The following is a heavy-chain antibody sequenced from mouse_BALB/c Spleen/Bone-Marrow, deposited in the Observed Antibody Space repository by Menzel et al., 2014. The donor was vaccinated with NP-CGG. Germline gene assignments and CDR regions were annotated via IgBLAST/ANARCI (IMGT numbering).Heavy chain of an antibody. J-gene: IGHJ4*01. Sequence: EVKLMESGGGLVQPGGSRKGSCAASGFTFSSFGMHWVRQAPEKGLEWVAYISSGSSTIYYADTVKGRFTISRDNPKNTLFLQMTSLRSEDTAMYYCARSTMVTTGYYYAMDYWGQGTSVTVSS. CDR2: ISSGSSTI. V-gene: IGHV5-17*02. CDR3: ARSTMVTTGYYYAMDY. D-gene: IGHD2-2*01. CDR1: GFTFSSFG.